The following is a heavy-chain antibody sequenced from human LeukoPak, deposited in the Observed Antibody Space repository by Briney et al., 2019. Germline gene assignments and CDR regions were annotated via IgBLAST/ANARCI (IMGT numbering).Heavy chain of an antibody. CDR3: ARGAPPDS. CDR1: GGSISSGGYS. V-gene: IGHV4-30-2*01. J-gene: IGHJ4*02. Sequence: MTSQTLSLTCAVSGGSISSGGYSWSWIRQPPGKGLEWIGYIYNSGSTYYNPSLKSRVTISVDTSKNHFSLRLTSVTAADSAVYYCARGAPPDSWGQGTLVTVSS. CDR2: IYNSGST.